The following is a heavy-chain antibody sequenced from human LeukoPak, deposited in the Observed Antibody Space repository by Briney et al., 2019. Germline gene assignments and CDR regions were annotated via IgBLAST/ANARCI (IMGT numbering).Heavy chain of an antibody. V-gene: IGHV3-21*01. D-gene: IGHD3-3*01. CDR1: YFTFSSYS. CDR3: ARSYGRTIFGELGDY. J-gene: IGHJ4*02. Sequence: GGSLRLCCAASYFTFSSYSMNLVRQAAGKGLELVSSISSSSSYIYYADSVNGRFTISRDNAKNSLYLQMNSLRAEDTAVYYCARSYGRTIFGELGDYWGQGTLVTVSS. CDR2: ISSSSSYI.